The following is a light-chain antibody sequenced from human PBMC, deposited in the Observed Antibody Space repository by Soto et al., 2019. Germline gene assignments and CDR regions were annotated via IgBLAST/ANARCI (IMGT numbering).Light chain of an antibody. CDR2: DVS. Sequence: QSVLAQPASVSGSPGLSITISCTGTSSDVGAYNFVSWYQQHPDKAPKLMIFDVSNRPSGVSNRFSGSKSGNTASLTISGLQSEDEAEYYCGSYTTSANYVFGNGTKV. CDR3: GSYTTSANYV. CDR1: SSDVGAYNF. J-gene: IGLJ1*01. V-gene: IGLV2-14*03.